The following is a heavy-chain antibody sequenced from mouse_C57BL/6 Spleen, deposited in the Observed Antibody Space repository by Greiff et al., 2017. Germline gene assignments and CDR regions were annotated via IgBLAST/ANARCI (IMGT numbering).Heavy chain of an antibody. Sequence: VQLQQSGAELVRPGASVTLSCKASGYTFTDYEMHWVKQTPVHGLEWIGAIDPETGGTAYNQKFKGKAILTADKSSSTAYMELRSLTSEDSAVYYCTLDDYDNYAMDYWGQGTSVTVSS. J-gene: IGHJ4*01. CDR3: TLDDYDNYAMDY. CDR2: IDPETGGT. V-gene: IGHV1-15*01. D-gene: IGHD2-4*01. CDR1: GYTFTDYE.